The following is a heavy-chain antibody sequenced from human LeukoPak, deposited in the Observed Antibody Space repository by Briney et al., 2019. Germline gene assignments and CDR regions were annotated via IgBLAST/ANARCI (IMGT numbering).Heavy chain of an antibody. V-gene: IGHV1-69*05. CDR2: IIPIFGTA. J-gene: IGHJ6*03. D-gene: IGHD2-2*01. CDR1: GGTFSSYA. CDR3: ASGDSKGYCSSTSCPRYYYYMHV. Sequence: SVKVSCKASGGTFSSYAISWVRQAPGQGLEWMGGIIPIFGTANYAQKFQGRVTITTDESTSTAYMELSSLRSEDTAVYYCASGDSKGYCSSTSCPRYYYYMHVWGKGTTVTVSS.